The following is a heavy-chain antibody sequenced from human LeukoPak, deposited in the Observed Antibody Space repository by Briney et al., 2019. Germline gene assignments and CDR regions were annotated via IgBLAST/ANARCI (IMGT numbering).Heavy chain of an antibody. CDR3: ARGGLGEDYGGNSGWFDP. D-gene: IGHD4-23*01. CDR2: MNPNSGNT. J-gene: IGHJ5*02. V-gene: IGHV1-8*01. CDR1: GYTFTSYD. Sequence: ASVKVSCKASGYTFTSYDINWVRQATGQGLEWMGWMNPNSGNTGYAQKFRGRVTMTRNTSISTAYMELSSLRSEDTAVYYCARGGLGEDYGGNSGWFDPWGQGTLVTVSS.